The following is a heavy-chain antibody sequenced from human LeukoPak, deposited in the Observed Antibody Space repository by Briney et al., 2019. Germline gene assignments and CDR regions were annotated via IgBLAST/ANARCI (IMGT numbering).Heavy chain of an antibody. J-gene: IGHJ4*02. CDR3: ARETDSSSWSAHDY. CDR2: IHPNTGGT. CDR1: GYTFTGHY. V-gene: IGHV1-2*02. D-gene: IGHD6-13*01. Sequence: GASVKVSCKASGYTFTGHYIHWVRQAPGQGLEWMGWIHPNTGGTKYAQKFQVRVTMTRDTSISTAYMELSRLRSDDTAVYYCARETDSSSWSAHDYWGQGTLVTVSS.